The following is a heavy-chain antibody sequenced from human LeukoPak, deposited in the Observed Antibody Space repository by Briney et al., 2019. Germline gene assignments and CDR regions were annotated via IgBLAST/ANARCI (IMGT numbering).Heavy chain of an antibody. CDR2: IYSSGST. V-gene: IGHV4-59*01. J-gene: IGHJ6*03. CDR1: GGSIRGYY. D-gene: IGHD5-18*01. Sequence: SETLSLTCNVSGGSIRGYYWSWIRQPPGKGLEWIGYIYSSGSTNYNPSLKSRVTISVDTSKNQFSLKLNSVTAADTAVYFCARTTEGGYTYDYFYYYYMDVWGKGTTVTISS. CDR3: ARTTEGGYTYDYFYYYYMDV.